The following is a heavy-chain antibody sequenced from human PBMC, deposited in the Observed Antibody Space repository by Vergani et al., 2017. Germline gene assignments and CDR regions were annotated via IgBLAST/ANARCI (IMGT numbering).Heavy chain of an antibody. D-gene: IGHD6-19*01. Sequence: EVQLVESGGGLVQPGRSLRLSCAASGFTFDDYAMHWVRQAPGKGLEWVSGISWNSGSIGYADSVKGRFTISRDNAKNSLYLQMNSLRAEDTALYYCAREIYSGHDYWGQGTLVTVSS. CDR2: ISWNSGSI. V-gene: IGHV3-9*01. CDR1: GFTFDDYA. J-gene: IGHJ4*02. CDR3: AREIYSGHDY.